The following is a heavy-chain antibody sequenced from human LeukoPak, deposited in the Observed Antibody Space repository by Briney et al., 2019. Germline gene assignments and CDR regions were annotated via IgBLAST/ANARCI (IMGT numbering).Heavy chain of an antibody. CDR2: IYPGDSDT. V-gene: IGHV5-51*01. J-gene: IGHJ4*02. CDR1: GYSFTNFW. CDR3: ARLYDTSGYNFDY. D-gene: IGHD3-22*01. Sequence: GESLKISCKGSGYSFTNFWIGWVRQMPGKGLEWMGSIYPGDSDTRYSPSFQGQVTVSAEKSISTAYLQWSSLKASDTAMYYCARLYDTSGYNFDYWGQGTLVTVSS.